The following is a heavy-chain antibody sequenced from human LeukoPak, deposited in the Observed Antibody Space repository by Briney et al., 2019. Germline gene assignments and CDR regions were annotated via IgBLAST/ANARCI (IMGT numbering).Heavy chain of an antibody. CDR2: INPNSGST. CDR3: ARDNYVVGSGWFDP. V-gene: IGHV1-2*06. D-gene: IGHD3-10*02. J-gene: IGHJ5*02. CDR1: GYTFTDYY. Sequence: ASVKVSCKASGYTFTDYYIYWVRQAPGQGLEWVGRINPNSGSTNYPQKFQGRVTMTRDTSISTAYMDLSRLTSDDTAVYYCARDNYVVGSGWFDPWGQGTLVTVSS.